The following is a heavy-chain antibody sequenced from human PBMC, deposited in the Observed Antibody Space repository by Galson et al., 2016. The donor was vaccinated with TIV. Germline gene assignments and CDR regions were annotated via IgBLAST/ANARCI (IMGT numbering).Heavy chain of an antibody. V-gene: IGHV1-69*13. D-gene: IGHD5-18*01. Sequence: SVKVSCKASGDTFSSFVISWVRQAPGQGLEWMGGIIPLFGEAHYAQKFQGRVTISADESTSTVYMELSGLSSGDTAMYYCAKCRNTAMDTYYYYYGLAVWGQGTTVTVAS. CDR1: GDTFSSFV. CDR3: AKCRNTAMDTYYYYYGLAV. J-gene: IGHJ6*02. CDR2: IIPLFGEA.